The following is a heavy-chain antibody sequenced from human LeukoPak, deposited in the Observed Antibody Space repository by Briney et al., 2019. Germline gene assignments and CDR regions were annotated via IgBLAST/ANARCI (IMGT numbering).Heavy chain of an antibody. Sequence: GASVKVSCKASGYTFTSYYMHWVRQAPGQGLEWMGIINPSGGSTSYAQKFQGRVTMTRDMSTSTVYMELSSLRSEDTAVYYCARDATPRPEDSGYDYDAFDIWGQGTMVIVSS. CDR3: ARDATPRPEDSGYDYDAFDI. CDR2: INPSGGST. V-gene: IGHV1-46*01. CDR1: GYTFTSYY. D-gene: IGHD5-12*01. J-gene: IGHJ3*02.